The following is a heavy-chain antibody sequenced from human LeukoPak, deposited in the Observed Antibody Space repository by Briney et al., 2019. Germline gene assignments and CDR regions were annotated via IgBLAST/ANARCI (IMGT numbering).Heavy chain of an antibody. CDR3: VKGADYSSGWAYFDY. V-gene: IGHV3-30-3*01. Sequence: GGSLRLSCAASGFTFSSYAMHWVRQAPGKGLEWVAVISYDGSNKYYADSVKGRFTISRDNSKNTLYVQMNSLRAEDTAVYYCVKGADYSSGWAYFDYWGQGTLVTVSS. CDR2: ISYDGSNK. CDR1: GFTFSSYA. J-gene: IGHJ4*02. D-gene: IGHD6-19*01.